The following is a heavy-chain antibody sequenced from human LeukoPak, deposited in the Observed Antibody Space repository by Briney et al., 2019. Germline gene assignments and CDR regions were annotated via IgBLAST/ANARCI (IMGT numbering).Heavy chain of an antibody. CDR3: ASIWLLSYFDY. D-gene: IGHD3-3*01. Sequence: SETLSLTCTVSGGSISSSSYYWGWIRQPPGKGLEWIGSIYYSGSTYYNPSLKSRVTISVDTSKNQFSLKLSSVTAADTAVYYCASIWLLSYFDYWGQGTLVTVSS. CDR2: IYYSGST. CDR1: GGSISSSSYY. V-gene: IGHV4-39*01. J-gene: IGHJ4*02.